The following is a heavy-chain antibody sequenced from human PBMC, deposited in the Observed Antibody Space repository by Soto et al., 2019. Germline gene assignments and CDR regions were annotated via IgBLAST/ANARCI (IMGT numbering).Heavy chain of an antibody. CDR2: ISGSGFKK. D-gene: IGHD1-26*01. J-gene: IGHJ5*02. V-gene: IGHV3-23*01. CDR1: GFIFENFG. Sequence: GGSLRLSCATSGFIFENFGMSWVRQAPGKGLEWISSISGSGFKKYYADSVKGRFTISRDNSKSTVYLELNNLSAEDTAVYHCAKNQGVELVPLATVDWFDPWGQGSVVTVSS. CDR3: AKNQGVELVPLATVDWFDP.